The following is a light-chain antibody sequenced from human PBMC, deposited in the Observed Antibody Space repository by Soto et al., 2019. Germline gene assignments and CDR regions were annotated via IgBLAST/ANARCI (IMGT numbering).Light chain of an antibody. CDR2: GNS. Sequence: QSVLTQPPSVSGAPGQRVTISCTGSSSNIGAGYDVHWCQQLPGTAPKLLIYGNSNRPSGVPDRFSGSKSGTSASLAITGLQAEDEADYYCQSYDSSLSALFGGGTKVTVL. CDR1: SSNIGAGYD. J-gene: IGLJ2*01. V-gene: IGLV1-40*01. CDR3: QSYDSSLSAL.